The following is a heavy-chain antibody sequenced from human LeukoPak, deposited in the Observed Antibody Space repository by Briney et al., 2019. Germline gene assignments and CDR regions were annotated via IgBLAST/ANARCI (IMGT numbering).Heavy chain of an antibody. CDR1: GFTFSSYS. CDR2: ISSSSSYI. Sequence: GGSLRLSCAASGFTFSSYSMNWVRQAPGKGLEWVSSISSSSSYIYYADSVKGRFTISRDNAKNSLYLQMNSLRAEDTAVYYCARHALGTYYAAFDVWGQRTMVTVSS. V-gene: IGHV3-21*01. J-gene: IGHJ3*01. CDR3: ARHALGTYYAAFDV. D-gene: IGHD1-26*01.